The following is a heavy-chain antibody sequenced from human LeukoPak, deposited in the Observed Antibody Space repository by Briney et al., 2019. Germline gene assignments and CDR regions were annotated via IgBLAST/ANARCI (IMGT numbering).Heavy chain of an antibody. Sequence: SETLSLTCTVSGGSMRSYYWSWIRQSPGKGLEWIGYIYSSGSTNYNPSLKSRVTISVDMSKNQFSLKVNFVTAADTGVYYCARKVKAAAAHYFDYWGQGTLVTVSP. CDR2: IYSSGST. D-gene: IGHD6-13*01. CDR1: GGSMRSYY. CDR3: ARKVKAAAAHYFDY. J-gene: IGHJ4*02. V-gene: IGHV4-4*09.